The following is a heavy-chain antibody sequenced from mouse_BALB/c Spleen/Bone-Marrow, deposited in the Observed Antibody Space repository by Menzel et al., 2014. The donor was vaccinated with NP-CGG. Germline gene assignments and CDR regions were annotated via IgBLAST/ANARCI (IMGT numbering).Heavy chain of an antibody. Sequence: QVTLKECGAELERPGASVKLSCKASGYTFTDYYINWVRRRTGQGLEWIGEIYPGNGNTYYTETLKGKATLTADTSSNTAYMQLSSLTSEGSAVYFSARGGYYRDDGFAYWGQGTLVTVSA. CDR3: ARGGYYRDDGFAY. D-gene: IGHD2-14*01. CDR2: IYPGNGNT. CDR1: GYTFTDYY. V-gene: IGHV1-77*01. J-gene: IGHJ3*01.